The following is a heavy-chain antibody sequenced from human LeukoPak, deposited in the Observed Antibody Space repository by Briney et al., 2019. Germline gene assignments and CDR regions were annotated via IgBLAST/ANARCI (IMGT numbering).Heavy chain of an antibody. Sequence: GGSLRLSCAASGFAFSRYDIHWVRQAAGKGLEWVSAIGSTGITYYPDSVKGRFTISRDDAKTSVYLEMNSLRAEDTAVYFCARDRRDASNFYFYGMDVWGQGTTVTVSS. D-gene: IGHD5-24*01. V-gene: IGHV3-13*01. CDR2: IGSTGIT. CDR3: ARDRRDASNFYFYGMDV. J-gene: IGHJ6*02. CDR1: GFAFSRYD.